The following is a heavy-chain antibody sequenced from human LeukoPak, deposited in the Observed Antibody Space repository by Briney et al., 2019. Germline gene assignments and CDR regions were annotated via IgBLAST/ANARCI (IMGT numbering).Heavy chain of an antibody. CDR1: GYSISSGYY. CDR2: IYHSGST. D-gene: IGHD3-10*01. CDR3: ARESRPGGSGDRYYYYYYMDV. Sequence: SETLSLTCTVSGYSISSGYYWGWIRQPPGKGLEWIGSIYHSGSTYYNPSLKSRVTISVDTSKDQFSLKLSSVTAADTAVYYCARESRPGGSGDRYYYYYYMDVWGKGTTVTVSS. V-gene: IGHV4-38-2*02. J-gene: IGHJ6*03.